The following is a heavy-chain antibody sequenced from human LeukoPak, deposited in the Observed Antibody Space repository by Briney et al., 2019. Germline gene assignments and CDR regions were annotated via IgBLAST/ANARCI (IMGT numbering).Heavy chain of an antibody. CDR3: TSGEVWYC. V-gene: IGHV3-74*01. Sequence: GGSLRLSSTVSGLSFRRDWIYWVRQGPGKGLVYVSRISKGGTSTDYADSAKGRFTISRDNAKDTVYLQMTSLRADDTAMYYCTSGEVWYCCGQGTLVTVSS. CDR1: GLSFRRDW. CDR2: ISKGGTST. J-gene: IGHJ4*02. D-gene: IGHD3-3*01.